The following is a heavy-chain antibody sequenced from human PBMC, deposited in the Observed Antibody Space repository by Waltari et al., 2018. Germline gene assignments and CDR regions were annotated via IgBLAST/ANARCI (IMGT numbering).Heavy chain of an antibody. CDR1: GGPFSSYA. D-gene: IGHD6-6*01. CDR3: ARGSSSSSYYYYYMDV. J-gene: IGHJ6*03. Sequence: QVQLVQSGAEVKKPGSSVKVSCKASGGPFSSYAISWVRPAPGQGLEWMGGIIPILGIANYAQKFQGRVTITADESTITADMELSSLRSEDTAVYYCARGSSSSSYYYYYMDVWGKGTTVTVSS. V-gene: IGHV1-69*04. CDR2: IIPILGIA.